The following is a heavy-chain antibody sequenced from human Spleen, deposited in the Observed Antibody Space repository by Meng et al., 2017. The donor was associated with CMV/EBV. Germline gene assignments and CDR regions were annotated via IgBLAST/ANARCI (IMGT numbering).Heavy chain of an antibody. V-gene: IGHV4-39*07. J-gene: IGHJ2*01. Sequence: CTGSGGSISRSRYYWSWIRQPPGKGLEWIGEINHSGSTNYNPSLKSRVTISVDTSKNQFSLKLSSVTAADTAVYYCARGRAPYWYFDLWGRGTLVTVSS. CDR1: GGSISRSRYY. CDR3: ARGRAPYWYFDL. D-gene: IGHD1-26*01. CDR2: INHSGST.